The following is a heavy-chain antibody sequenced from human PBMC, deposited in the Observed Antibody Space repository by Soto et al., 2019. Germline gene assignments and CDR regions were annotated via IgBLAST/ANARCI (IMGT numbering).Heavy chain of an antibody. J-gene: IGHJ5*02. D-gene: IGHD1-26*01. V-gene: IGHV4-59*01. Sequence: SETLSLTCSVSGDSISSYYWNWIRQPPGKGLEWIGYVYFSGNTKYNTSLESRAKISVDTSRNQFSLRLTSVTAADTAVYYCARDAAIVGAIYIDPWGQGILVTVSS. CDR2: VYFSGNT. CDR1: GDSISSYY. CDR3: ARDAAIVGAIYIDP.